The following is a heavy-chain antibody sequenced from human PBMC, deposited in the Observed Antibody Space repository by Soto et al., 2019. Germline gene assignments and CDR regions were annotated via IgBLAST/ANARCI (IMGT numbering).Heavy chain of an antibody. CDR1: GFSFTTYA. Sequence: EVQLLESGRGLVQPGGSLRLSCAASGFSFTTYAMGWVRQAPGKGLEWVSAVSGSGSTTYYADSVKGRFIISRNNAKTTAYLYMNSLRAEDTAVSYCSSDPRYYYSGGYFVYSGQGTLVTVSS. CDR2: VSGSGSTT. D-gene: IGHD3-22*01. J-gene: IGHJ4*02. V-gene: IGHV3-23*01. CDR3: SSDPRYYYSGGYFVY.